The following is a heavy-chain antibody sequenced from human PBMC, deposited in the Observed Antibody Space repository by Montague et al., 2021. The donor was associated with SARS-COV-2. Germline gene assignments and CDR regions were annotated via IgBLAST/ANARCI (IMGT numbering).Heavy chain of an antibody. J-gene: IGHJ4*02. Sequence: SETLSLTCAVSGDSISTGNWWTWVRQPPGKGLEWVGEIYHTGSTNYKPSLKSRVSMPVDKSWNQFSLRLTSVTAADTAIYYRARKGSGRSDLAYWGQRTLVTVSS. V-gene: IGHV4-4*02. D-gene: IGHD1-26*01. CDR1: GDSISTGNW. CDR3: ARKGSGRSDLAY. CDR2: IYHTGST.